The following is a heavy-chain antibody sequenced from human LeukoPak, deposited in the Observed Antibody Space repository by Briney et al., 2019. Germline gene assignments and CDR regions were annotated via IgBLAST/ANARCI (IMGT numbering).Heavy chain of an antibody. J-gene: IGHJ4*02. V-gene: IGHV4-39*01. CDR3: ARAVGMSTIHPGFDF. CDR2: IYYSWST. Sequence: SETLSLTCTVSSASISSSRYYWGWIRQSPGKGLEWLGSIYYSWSTYYNPSLKSRVTISVDTSKNQVSLNLTSVTAADTAVYYCARAVGMSTIHPGFDFWGQGALVTVSS. CDR1: SASISSSRYY. D-gene: IGHD5/OR15-5a*01.